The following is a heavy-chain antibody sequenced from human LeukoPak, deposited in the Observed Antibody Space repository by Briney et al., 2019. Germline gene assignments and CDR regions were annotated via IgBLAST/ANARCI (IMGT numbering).Heavy chain of an antibody. CDR3: ARAGADDSSGYSDY. V-gene: IGHV3-74*01. D-gene: IGHD3-22*01. CDR1: GFTFSSYW. CDR2: INSDGSST. J-gene: IGHJ4*02. Sequence: GGSLRLSCAASGFTFSSYWMHWVRQAPGKGLVWVSRINSDGSSTSYADSVKGRFTIPRDNSKNTLYLQMNSLRAEDTAVYYCARAGADDSSGYSDYWGQGTLVTVSS.